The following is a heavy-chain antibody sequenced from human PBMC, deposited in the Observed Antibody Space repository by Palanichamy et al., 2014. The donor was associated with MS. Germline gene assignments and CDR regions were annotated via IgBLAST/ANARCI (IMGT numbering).Heavy chain of an antibody. Sequence: QVQLVQSGAEVKRPGASVKLSCKTSGYTFTNSALHWVRQASGRRLEWMGWINTDNGDTKFPQKFQDRVTITRDTSASTAYMELSSLRSEDTAVYYCAARPGMAVAGLDFWGQGTLVTVSS. J-gene: IGHJ4*02. D-gene: IGHD6-19*01. V-gene: IGHV1-3*04. CDR1: GYTFTNSA. CDR3: AARPGMAVAGLDF. CDR2: INTDNGDT.